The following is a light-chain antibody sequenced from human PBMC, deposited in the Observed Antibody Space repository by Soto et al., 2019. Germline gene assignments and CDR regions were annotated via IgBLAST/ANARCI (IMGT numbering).Light chain of an antibody. CDR1: QGIGTD. CDR3: LQNYNFPWT. Sequence: AIQLTQSPSSLSASVGDSISITCRASQGIGTDLGWYQQKPGKAPKLLIYAASKLHTGVPSNFSGSRSGTDFTLTISNLQPDDFATYHCLQNYNFPWTFGQGTKVEIK. V-gene: IGKV1-6*01. CDR2: AAS. J-gene: IGKJ1*01.